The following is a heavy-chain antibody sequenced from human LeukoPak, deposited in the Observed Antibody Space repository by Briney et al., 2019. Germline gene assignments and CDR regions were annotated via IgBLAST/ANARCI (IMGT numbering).Heavy chain of an antibody. Sequence: GGSLRLSCTGSGFTFGDYGVSWFRQAPGKGLEWVGFIRTKAFSRTTEYAASVKGRFTISRDDSKRIAYLQMNSLKTEDIAVYYCSRGRITTDYWGQGTLVTVSS. J-gene: IGHJ4*02. CDR1: GFTFGDYG. V-gene: IGHV3-49*03. CDR3: SRGRITTDY. CDR2: IRTKAFSRTT. D-gene: IGHD1-14*01.